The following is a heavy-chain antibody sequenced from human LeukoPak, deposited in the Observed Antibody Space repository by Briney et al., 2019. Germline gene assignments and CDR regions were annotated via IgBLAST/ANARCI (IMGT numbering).Heavy chain of an antibody. D-gene: IGHD3-16*02. Sequence: GGSLRLSCAASGFTFDDYGMSWVRQAPGKGLEWVSGINWNGGSTGYADSVKGRFTISRDNAKNSLYLQMNSLRAEDTALYYCARERHDYVWGSYRYTRYFDYWGQGTLVTVSS. CDR3: ARERHDYVWGSYRYTRYFDY. CDR2: INWNGGST. J-gene: IGHJ4*02. CDR1: GFTFDDYG. V-gene: IGHV3-20*04.